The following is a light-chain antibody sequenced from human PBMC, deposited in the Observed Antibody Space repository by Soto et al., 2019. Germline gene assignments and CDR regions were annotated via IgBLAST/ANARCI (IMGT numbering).Light chain of an antibody. CDR3: QQNAITPPWT. J-gene: IGKJ1*01. Sequence: QLTQSPSSLSASVGDRVIVTCRASQSVSRSLNWYQQKAGQAPKPLIYAASTLHSGVPSRFSGSGSGTEFTLTISSLQPEDFATYYCQQNAITPPWTFGQGTKVDI. CDR1: QSVSRS. CDR2: AAS. V-gene: IGKV1-39*01.